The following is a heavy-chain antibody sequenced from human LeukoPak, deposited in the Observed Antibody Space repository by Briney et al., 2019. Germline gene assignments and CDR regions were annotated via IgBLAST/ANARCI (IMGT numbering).Heavy chain of an antibody. J-gene: IGHJ4*02. V-gene: IGHV3-21*01. CDR1: GFTYSSYS. CDR2: ISSSSSYR. CDR3: ARDNDYGVDY. D-gene: IGHD4-17*01. Sequence: PGGSLRLSCAASGFTYSSYSLNWVRQVPGKGLEWVSYISSSSSYRYYADSVKGRFTISRDSAKNSLYLQMDSLRAEDTAVYYCARDNDYGVDYWGQGTLVTVSS.